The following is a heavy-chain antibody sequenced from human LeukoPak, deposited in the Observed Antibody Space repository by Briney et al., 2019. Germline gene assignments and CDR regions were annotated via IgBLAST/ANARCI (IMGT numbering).Heavy chain of an antibody. CDR2: IKQDGSKK. V-gene: IGHV3-7*03. CDR1: GFPFSSYW. J-gene: IGHJ4*02. Sequence: PGGSLRLSCVASGFPFSSYWMTWVRQAPGKGLEWVANIKQDGSKKSYVDSVKGRVTISRDNAKNSLYLQMNSLRAEHTAIYYCTRVGYIDEGIDYWGQGTLVTVSS. D-gene: IGHD5-24*01. CDR3: TRVGYIDEGIDY.